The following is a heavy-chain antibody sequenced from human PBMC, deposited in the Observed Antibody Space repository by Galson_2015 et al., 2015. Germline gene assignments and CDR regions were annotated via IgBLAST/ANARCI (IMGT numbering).Heavy chain of an antibody. V-gene: IGHV3-33*08. D-gene: IGHD2-15*01. CDR3: ARGGYCSGGSCHTYYGMDV. Sequence: SLRLSCAASGFTFSSYGMHWVRQAPGKGLEWVAVIWYDGSNKYYADSVKGRFTISRDNSKNTLYLQMNSLRAEDTAVYYCARGGYCSGGSCHTYYGMDVWGQGTTVTVSS. CDR2: IWYDGSNK. CDR1: GFTFSSYG. J-gene: IGHJ6*02.